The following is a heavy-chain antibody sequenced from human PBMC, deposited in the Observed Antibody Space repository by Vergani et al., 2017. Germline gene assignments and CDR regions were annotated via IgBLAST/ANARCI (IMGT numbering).Heavy chain of an antibody. D-gene: IGHD6-6*01. Sequence: QVQLQESGPGLVKPSETLSLTCTVSGGSISSYYWSWLRQPPGKELEWIGYIYYSENTNYNPSLKIRVTISVATSKNQFSLKLTSVTAADTAVYYCARDGSSYWNNWFDPWGQGTLVSVSS. V-gene: IGHV4-59*01. CDR3: ARDGSSYWNNWFDP. CDR2: IYYSENT. CDR1: GGSISSYY. J-gene: IGHJ5*02.